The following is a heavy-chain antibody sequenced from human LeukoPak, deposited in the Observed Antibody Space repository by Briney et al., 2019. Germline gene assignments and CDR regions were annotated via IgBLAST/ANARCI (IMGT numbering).Heavy chain of an antibody. CDR2: ISSGSSNI. V-gene: IGHV3-21*01. CDR1: GFIFSTYS. CDR3: AKDRRTYFDY. Sequence: GGSLRLSCTASGFIFSTYSMIWVRQAPGKGLEWVSSISSGSSNIYYADSVKGRFTISRDNAQNSLYLQMNSLRAEDTAVYYCAKDRRTYFDYWGQGTLVTVSS. J-gene: IGHJ4*02.